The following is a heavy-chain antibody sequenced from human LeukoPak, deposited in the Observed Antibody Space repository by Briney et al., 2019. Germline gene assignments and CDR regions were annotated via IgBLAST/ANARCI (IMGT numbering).Heavy chain of an antibody. J-gene: IGHJ4*02. CDR3: ARDSSDPDHWLVPCYFDY. CDR1: GYTFTSYG. CDR2: ICAYNGNK. D-gene: IGHD6-19*01. Sequence: GSVTVSCKASGYTFTSYGMSWVRQAPGKRVEWMGWICAYNGNKNYAQKLQGRVTMPTHPSTSTAYMQLRSLRSDDTAVYYCARDSSDPDHWLVPCYFDYWGQGTLVTVSS. V-gene: IGHV1-18*01.